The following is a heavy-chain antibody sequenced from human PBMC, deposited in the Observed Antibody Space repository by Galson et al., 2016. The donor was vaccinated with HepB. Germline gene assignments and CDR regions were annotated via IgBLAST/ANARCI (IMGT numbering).Heavy chain of an antibody. CDR3: ARDPGDGYNLPYDY. D-gene: IGHD5-24*01. V-gene: IGHV1-46*01. J-gene: IGHJ4*02. Sequence: SVKVSCKASGYTFTRYYMHWVRQAPGQGLEWMGIINPSFGSTSYAQKFQGRVTMTRNTSTSTVYMEVSSLRSEDTAVYYCARDPGDGYNLPYDYWGQGTLVTVSS. CDR1: GYTFTRYY. CDR2: INPSFGST.